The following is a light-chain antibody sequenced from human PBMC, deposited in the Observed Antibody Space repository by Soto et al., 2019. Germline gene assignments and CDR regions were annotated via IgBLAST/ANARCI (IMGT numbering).Light chain of an antibody. CDR1: QSVSSY. V-gene: IGKV3-11*01. Sequence: EIVLTQSPATLSLSPGEIATLSCRTSQSVSSYFAWYQQKPGRAPRLLIYDASNRATGSPARFIGSGSGTDFTLTISSLEPEDFAVYYCQQRSNWPITFGQGTRLEIK. CDR2: DAS. J-gene: IGKJ5*01. CDR3: QQRSNWPIT.